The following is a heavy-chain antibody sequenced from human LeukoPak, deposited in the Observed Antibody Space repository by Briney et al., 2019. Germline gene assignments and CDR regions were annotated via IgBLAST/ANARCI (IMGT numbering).Heavy chain of an antibody. CDR2: IRGSGGRT. D-gene: IGHD4-11*01. J-gene: IGHJ5*02. V-gene: IGHV3-23*01. CDR3: ASRATVTTDRFWFDP. Sequence: PGGSLRLSCAASGFTFSNYAMTWVRQAPGKGLEWVSGIRGSGGRTYYADSVKGRFTISRDNSKNTLYLQMNSLRAEDTAVYYCASRATVTTDRFWFDPWGQGTLVTVSS. CDR1: GFTFSNYA.